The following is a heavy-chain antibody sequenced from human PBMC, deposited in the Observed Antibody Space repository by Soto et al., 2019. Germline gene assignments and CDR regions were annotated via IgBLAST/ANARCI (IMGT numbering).Heavy chain of an antibody. CDR1: GGSISNYY. D-gene: IGHD3-22*01. Sequence: SETLSLTCTVSGGSISNYYWSWIRQPPGKGLEWIGYIYYSGSANYNPSLKSRVTISVDTSKNQFSLKLSSVTAADTAVYYCAVSYYYDSSGPFAYWGQGTLVPVSS. V-gene: IGHV4-59*08. CDR3: AVSYYYDSSGPFAY. CDR2: IYYSGSA. J-gene: IGHJ4*02.